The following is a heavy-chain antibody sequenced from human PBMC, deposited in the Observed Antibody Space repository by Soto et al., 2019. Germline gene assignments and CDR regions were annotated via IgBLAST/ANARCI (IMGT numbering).Heavy chain of an antibody. V-gene: IGHV1-69*13. D-gene: IGHD6-13*01. Sequence: SVKVSCKASGGTFSSYAISWVRQAPGQGLEWMGGIIPIFGTANYAQKFQGRVTITADESTSTAYMGLSSLRSEDTAVYYCARDRTPIAAAGVFDYWGQVTLVTVS. CDR1: GGTFSSYA. CDR3: ARDRTPIAAAGVFDY. CDR2: IIPIFGTA. J-gene: IGHJ4*02.